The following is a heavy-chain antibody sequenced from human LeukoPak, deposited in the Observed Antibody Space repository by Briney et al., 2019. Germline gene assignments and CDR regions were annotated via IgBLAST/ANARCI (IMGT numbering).Heavy chain of an antibody. D-gene: IGHD3-16*01. CDR1: GGSISSYY. CDR2: IYTSGST. Sequence: SETLSLTCTVSGGSISSYYWSWIRQPAGKGLEWIGRIYTSGSTNYNPSLKSRVTMSVDTSKNQFSLKLSSVTAADTAVYYCARDHRPNYDYVWGSYNYFDYWGQGTLVTVSS. V-gene: IGHV4-4*07. CDR3: ARDHRPNYDYVWGSYNYFDY. J-gene: IGHJ4*02.